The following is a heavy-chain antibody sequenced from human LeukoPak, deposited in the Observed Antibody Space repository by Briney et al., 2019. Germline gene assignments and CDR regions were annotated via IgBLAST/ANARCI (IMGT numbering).Heavy chain of an antibody. Sequence: SGRSLRLSCAASGFTFSSYGMHWVRQAPGKGLEWVAVIWYDGSNKYYADSVKGRFTISRDNSKNTLYLQMNSLRAEDTAVYYCARDPLAFRSAFDYWGQGTLVTVSS. CDR2: IWYDGSNK. J-gene: IGHJ4*02. V-gene: IGHV3-33*01. CDR3: ARDPLAFRSAFDY. D-gene: IGHD6-25*01. CDR1: GFTFSSYG.